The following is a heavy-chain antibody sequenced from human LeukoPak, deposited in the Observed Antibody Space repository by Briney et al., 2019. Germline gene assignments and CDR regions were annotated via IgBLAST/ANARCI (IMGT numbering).Heavy chain of an antibody. V-gene: IGHV4-34*01. D-gene: IGHD3-9*01. Sequence: PLETLSVTCAVYGGSFNGYYWSWIRQPQGKGLEWIGEINHSGSTNYNPSLKSRVTISVDTSKNQFSLKLSSVTAADTAVYYCARAAKSDYDILTGYCFDYWGQGTLVTVSS. CDR3: ARAAKSDYDILTGYCFDY. J-gene: IGHJ4*02. CDR1: GGSFNGYY. CDR2: INHSGST.